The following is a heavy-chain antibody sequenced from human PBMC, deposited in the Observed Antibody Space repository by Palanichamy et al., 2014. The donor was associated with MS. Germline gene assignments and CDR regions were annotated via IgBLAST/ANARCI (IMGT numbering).Heavy chain of an antibody. CDR3: VRATTFYDSNLNWFDP. CDR1: IHFSTYW. J-gene: IGHJ5*02. V-gene: IGHV3-74*03. Sequence: EVQLVESGGGLVQAWGVPETLLCSLWIHFSTYWMYWVRQAPGKGLVWVSRINSDESITTYADSVKGRFTISRDNARNTLYLQMNSLRVEDTAVYYCVRATTFYDSNLNWFDPWGQGTLATVSS. CDR2: INSDESIT. D-gene: IGHD3-22*01.